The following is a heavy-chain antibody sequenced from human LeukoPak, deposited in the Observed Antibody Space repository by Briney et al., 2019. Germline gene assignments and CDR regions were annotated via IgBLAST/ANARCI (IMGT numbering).Heavy chain of an antibody. J-gene: IGHJ4*02. CDR2: IYTSGST. D-gene: IGHD6-19*01. CDR1: GGSTSSYY. Sequence: PSETLSLTCTVSGGSTSSYYWSWIRQPAGKGLEWIGRIYTSGSTNYNPSLKSRVTMSVDTSKNQFSLKLSSVTAADTAMYYCVRALGSAVAGRYQEYYFDYWGQGTLVTVSS. CDR3: VRALGSAVAGRYQEYYFDY. V-gene: IGHV4-4*07.